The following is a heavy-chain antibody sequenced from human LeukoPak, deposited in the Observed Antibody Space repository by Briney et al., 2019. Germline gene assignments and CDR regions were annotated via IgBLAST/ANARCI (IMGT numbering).Heavy chain of an antibody. CDR1: GGSISSSSYY. D-gene: IGHD3-9*01. Sequence: SETLSLTCTVSGGSISSSSYYWGWIRQPPGKGLEWIGSIYYSGSTYYNPSLKSRVTISVDTSKNQFSLKLSSVTAADTAVYYCARTYYDILTGYLDYYYYYYMDVWGKGTTVTISS. CDR2: IYYSGST. CDR3: ARTYYDILTGYLDYYYYYYMDV. V-gene: IGHV4-39*07. J-gene: IGHJ6*03.